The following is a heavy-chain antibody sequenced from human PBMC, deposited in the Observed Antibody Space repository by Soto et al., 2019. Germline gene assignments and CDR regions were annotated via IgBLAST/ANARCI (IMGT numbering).Heavy chain of an antibody. CDR3: ARSSSWYGFDY. V-gene: IGHV1-3*01. D-gene: IGHD6-13*01. CDR1: GYTFTNYA. Sequence: QVQLVQSGAEVKKPGASVKVSCKASGYTFTNYAMHWVRQAPGQRLEWMGWINAGNGNTKYSQKFQGRVTITRDTSASTAYMELSSLRSEDTAVYYCARSSSWYGFDYWGQGTLVTVSS. CDR2: INAGNGNT. J-gene: IGHJ4*02.